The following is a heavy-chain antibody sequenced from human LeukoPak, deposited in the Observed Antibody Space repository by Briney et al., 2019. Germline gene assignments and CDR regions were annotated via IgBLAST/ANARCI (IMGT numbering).Heavy chain of an antibody. CDR2: IYYSGST. CDR3: ARALTPGYYSGGTCSYFDY. V-gene: IGHV4-59*01. CDR1: GGSIRSYY. D-gene: IGHD2-15*01. J-gene: IGHJ4*02. Sequence: PSETLSLTCTVSGGSIRSYYWSWIRQPPGKGLEWIGYIYYSGSTNSNPSLKSRVTISVDTSKNQFSLKVSFVTAADTAVYYCARALTPGYYSGGTCSYFDYWGQGTLVTVSS.